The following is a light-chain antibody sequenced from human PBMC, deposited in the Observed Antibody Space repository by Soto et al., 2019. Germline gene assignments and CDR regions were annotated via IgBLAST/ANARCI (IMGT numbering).Light chain of an antibody. CDR2: EVS. V-gene: IGLV2-14*01. CDR3: SSYTSSSTLNYV. J-gene: IGLJ1*01. Sequence: QSALTQPASVSWFSGQSITISCTGTSSDVSGYNYVSWYQQHPGKAPKLMIYEVSNRPSGVSNRFSGSKSGNTASLTISGLQAEDEADYYCSSYTSSSTLNYVFGTGTKVTVL. CDR1: SSDVSGYNY.